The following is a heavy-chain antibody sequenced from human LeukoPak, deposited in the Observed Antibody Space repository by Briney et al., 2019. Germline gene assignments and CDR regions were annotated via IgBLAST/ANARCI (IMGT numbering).Heavy chain of an antibody. CDR2: MNPNSGNT. Sequence: ASVKVSCKASGYTFTSYDINWVRQATGQGLEWMGWMNPNSGNTGYAQKFQGRVTMTRNTSISTAYMELSSLRSEDTAVYYCARAGRYYYGMDVWGQGTTVTVSS. J-gene: IGHJ6*02. CDR3: ARAGRYYYGMDV. V-gene: IGHV1-8*01. CDR1: GYTFTSYD.